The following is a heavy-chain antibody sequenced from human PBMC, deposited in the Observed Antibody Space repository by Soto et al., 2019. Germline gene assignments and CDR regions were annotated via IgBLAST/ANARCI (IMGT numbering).Heavy chain of an antibody. CDR1: GGSFSGYY. J-gene: IGHJ6*03. CDR2: INHSGST. V-gene: IGHV4-34*01. CDR3: ARGKGRSGGSPPRPDYYYYYYMDV. D-gene: IGHD2-15*01. Sequence: SETLSLTCAVYGGSFSGYYWSWIRQPPGKGLEWIGEINHSGSTNYNPSLKSRVPISVETSKNQFSLKLSSVTAADTAVYYCARGKGRSGGSPPRPDYYYYYYMDVWGKGTTVTVSS.